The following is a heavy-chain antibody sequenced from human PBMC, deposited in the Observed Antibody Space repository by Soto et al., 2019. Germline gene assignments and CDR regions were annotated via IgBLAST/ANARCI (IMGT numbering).Heavy chain of an antibody. D-gene: IGHD3-9*01. CDR3: AAARTLRYFDWLPQLIMDV. CDR2: VSAYNGNT. V-gene: IGHV1-18*01. CDR1: GYTFTSYG. Sequence: ASVKVSCKASGYTFTSYGISWVRQAPGQGLEWMGWVSAYNGNTNYAQKLQGRVTMTTDTSTSTAYMELRSLRSDDTAVYYCAAARTLRYFDWLPQLIMDVWGQGTTVTVSS. J-gene: IGHJ6*02.